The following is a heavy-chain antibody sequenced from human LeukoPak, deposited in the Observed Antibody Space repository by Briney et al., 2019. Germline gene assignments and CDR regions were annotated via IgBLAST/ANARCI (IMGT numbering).Heavy chain of an antibody. D-gene: IGHD3-10*01. V-gene: IGHV1-24*01. CDR1: GYTLTELS. CDR2: FDPEDGET. CDR3: ATRITLVGGFDY. Sequence: EASVKVSCKVSGYTLTELSMHWVRRAPGKGLEWMGGFDPEDGETIYAQKFQGRVTMTEDTSTDTAYMELSSLRSEDTAVYYCATRITLVGGFDYWGQGTLVTVSS. J-gene: IGHJ4*02.